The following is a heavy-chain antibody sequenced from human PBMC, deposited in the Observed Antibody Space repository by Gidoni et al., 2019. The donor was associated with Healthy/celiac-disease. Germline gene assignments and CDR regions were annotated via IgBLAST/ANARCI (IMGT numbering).Heavy chain of an antibody. CDR1: GFTFSSYA. CDR3: AKARNPSTMIVVVITDPFDY. J-gene: IGHJ4*02. V-gene: IGHV3-23*01. D-gene: IGHD3-22*01. CDR2: ISGSGGST. Sequence: EVQLLESGGGLVQPGGSLRLSCAASGFTFSSYAMSWVRQAPGKGLEWVSAISGSGGSTYYADSVKGRFTISRDNSKNTLYLQMNSLRAEDTAVYYCAKARNPSTMIVVVITDPFDYWGQGTLVTVSS.